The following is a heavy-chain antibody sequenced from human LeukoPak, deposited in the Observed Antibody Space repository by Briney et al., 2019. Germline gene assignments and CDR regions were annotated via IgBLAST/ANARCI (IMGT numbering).Heavy chain of an antibody. D-gene: IGHD6-13*01. CDR3: ARDTVIAAALLDY. J-gene: IGHJ4*02. V-gene: IGHV1-69*13. Sequence: SVKVSCKASGGAFSSYAISWVRQAPGQGLEWMGGIIPIFGTANYAQKFQGRVTITADESTSTAYMELSSLRSEDTAVYYCARDTVIAAALLDYWGQGTLVTVSS. CDR2: IIPIFGTA. CDR1: GGAFSSYA.